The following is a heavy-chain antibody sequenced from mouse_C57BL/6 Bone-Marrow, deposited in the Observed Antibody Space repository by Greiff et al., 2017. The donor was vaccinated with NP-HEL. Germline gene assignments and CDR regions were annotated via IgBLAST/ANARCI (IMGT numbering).Heavy chain of an antibody. V-gene: IGHV1-55*01. Sequence: VQLQQPGAELVKPGASVKMSCKASGYTFTSYWITWVKQRPGQGLEWIGDIYPGSGSTNYNEKFKSKATLTVDQSSSTAYMQLSSLTSEDSAVYCCAGRTWTIYFEYRGQATTLTASS. J-gene: IGHJ2*01. D-gene: IGHD6-1*01. CDR1: GYTFTSYW. CDR2: IYPGSGST. CDR3: AGRTWTIYFEY.